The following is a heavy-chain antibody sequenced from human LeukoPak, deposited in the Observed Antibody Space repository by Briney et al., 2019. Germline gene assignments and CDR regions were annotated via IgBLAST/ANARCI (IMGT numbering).Heavy chain of an antibody. CDR2: INAGNGNT. Sequence: ASVKVSCKASGYTFTSYAMHWVRQAPGQGLEWMGWINAGNGNTKYSQKFQGRVTITRDTSASTAYMELSSLRSEDTAVYYCARDRSGDTAMVSGFDPWGQGTLVTVSS. CDR1: GYTFTSYA. J-gene: IGHJ5*02. D-gene: IGHD5-18*01. CDR3: ARDRSGDTAMVSGFDP. V-gene: IGHV1-3*01.